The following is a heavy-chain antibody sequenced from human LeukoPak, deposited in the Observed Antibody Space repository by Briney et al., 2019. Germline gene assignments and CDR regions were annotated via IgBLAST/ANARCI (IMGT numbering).Heavy chain of an antibody. J-gene: IGHJ5*02. CDR2: ISSSGATI. CDR1: GFAFSDYY. Sequence: PGGSLRLSCAASGFAFSDYYMSWIRQAPGKGLEWVSYISSSGATIHYADSVKGRFSISRDNAKNTLYLQMNSLRAEDTAVYYCARATITTRWFDPWGQGTLVTVSS. V-gene: IGHV3-11*01. CDR3: ARATITTRWFDP. D-gene: IGHD4-11*01.